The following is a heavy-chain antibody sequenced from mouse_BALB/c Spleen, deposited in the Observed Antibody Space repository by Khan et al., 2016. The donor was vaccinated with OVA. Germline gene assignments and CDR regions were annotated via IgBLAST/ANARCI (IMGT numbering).Heavy chain of an antibody. V-gene: IGHV8-12*01. CDR1: GFSLSSSGMS. J-gene: IGHJ4*01. D-gene: IGHD2-3*01. Sequence: QVTLKESGPGILQPSQTLSLTCSFSGFSLSSSGMSVSWIRQPSGKGLEWLAHIYWDDDKRYNPSLKSRLTISRDTSRNQVFLKITSVDTADTATYYCVRSHWLLHYAMDYWGQGTSVTVSS. CDR3: VRSHWLLHYAMDY. CDR2: IYWDDDK.